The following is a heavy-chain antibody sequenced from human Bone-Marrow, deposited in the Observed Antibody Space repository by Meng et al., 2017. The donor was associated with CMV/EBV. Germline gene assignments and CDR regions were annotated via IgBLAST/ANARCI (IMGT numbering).Heavy chain of an antibody. CDR3: ARYQLLSESQYYFDY. V-gene: IGHV1-69*05. J-gene: IGHJ4*02. Sequence: SVNVSRKASGGTFSSYAISWVRQAPGQGLEWMGGIIPILGTANYAQKFQGSVTITTDESTSKAYMELSSLSSEDTAVYYCARYQLLSESQYYFDYWGQGTLVTVSS. CDR1: GGTFSSYA. CDR2: IIPILGTA. D-gene: IGHD2-2*01.